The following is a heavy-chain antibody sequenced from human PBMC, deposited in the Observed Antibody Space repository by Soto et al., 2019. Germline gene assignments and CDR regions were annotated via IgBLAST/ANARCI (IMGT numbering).Heavy chain of an antibody. CDR1: GYTFPSYD. CDR3: ARDRYYDSSGSFDY. V-gene: IGHV1-18*04. J-gene: IGHJ4*02. Sequence: ASVKVSCKASGYTFPSYDISWVRQAPGQGLEWRGWISAYNGNTNYAQKLQGRVTMTTDTSTSTAYMELRSLRSADTAVYYCARDRYYDSSGSFDYWGQETLVTVSS. CDR2: ISAYNGNT. D-gene: IGHD3-22*01.